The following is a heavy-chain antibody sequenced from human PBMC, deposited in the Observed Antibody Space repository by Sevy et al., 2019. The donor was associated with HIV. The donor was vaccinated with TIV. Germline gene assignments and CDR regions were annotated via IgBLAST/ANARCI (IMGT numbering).Heavy chain of an antibody. CDR2: ISAYNGNT. V-gene: IGHV1-18*01. Sequence: ASVKVSCKASGYTFTSYGISWVRQAPGQGLEWMGWISAYNGNTNYAQKLQGRVTMTKDTSTSTAYMELRSLRSDDTAVYYCARDRYCSCGSCPVNAFDIWGQGTMVTVSS. CDR3: ARDRYCSCGSCPVNAFDI. CDR1: GYTFTSYG. J-gene: IGHJ3*02. D-gene: IGHD2-15*01.